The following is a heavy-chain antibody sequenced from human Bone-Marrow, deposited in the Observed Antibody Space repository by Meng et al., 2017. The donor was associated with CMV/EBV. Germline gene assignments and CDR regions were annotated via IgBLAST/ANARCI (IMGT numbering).Heavy chain of an antibody. CDR3: ARGRFDF. V-gene: IGHV3-53*01. CDR1: GFIFSTYS. Sequence: GESLKISCEASGFIFSTYSMNWVRQAPGKGLEWVSVIYSGGNIYQRDSLKGRFTISRDNSKNTVHLQMNSLTAEDTAVYYCARGRFDFWGQGTLVTVSS. J-gene: IGHJ4*01. CDR2: IYSGGNI.